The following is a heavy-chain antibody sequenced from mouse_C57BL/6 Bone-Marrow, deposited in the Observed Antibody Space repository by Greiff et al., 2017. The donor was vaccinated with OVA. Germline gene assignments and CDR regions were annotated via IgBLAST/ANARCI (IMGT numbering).Heavy chain of an antibody. CDR1: GFTFSDYG. Sequence: EVKLVESGGGLVQPGGSLKLSCAASGFTFSDYGMAWVRQAPRKGPEWVAFISNLAYSIYYADTVTGRFTISRENAKNTLYLEMSSLRSEDTAMYYCARHNGSSYAMDYWGQGTSVTVSS. D-gene: IGHD1-1*01. J-gene: IGHJ4*01. CDR3: ARHNGSSYAMDY. CDR2: ISNLAYSI. V-gene: IGHV5-15*01.